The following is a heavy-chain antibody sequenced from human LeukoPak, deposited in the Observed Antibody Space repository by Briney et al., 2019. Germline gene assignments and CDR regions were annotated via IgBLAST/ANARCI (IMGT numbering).Heavy chain of an antibody. V-gene: IGHV3-23*01. CDR1: GFTFSSYA. Sequence: PGGSLRLSCAASGFTFSSYAMSWVRQAPGKGLEWVAAISGSGGSTYYADSVKGRFTISRDNSKKTLYLQMNSLGAEDTAVYYCAKDIDSSGYYGTLNYWGQGTLVTVSS. CDR3: AKDIDSSGYYGTLNY. D-gene: IGHD3-22*01. CDR2: ISGSGGST. J-gene: IGHJ4*02.